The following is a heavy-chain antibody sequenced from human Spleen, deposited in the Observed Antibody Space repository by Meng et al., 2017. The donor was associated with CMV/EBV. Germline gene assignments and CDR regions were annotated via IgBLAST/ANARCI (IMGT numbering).Heavy chain of an antibody. Sequence: GSLRLSCAVYGGSFSGYYWSWIRQPPGKGLEWIGEINHSGSTNYNPSLKSRVTISVDTSKNQFSLKLSSVTAADTAVYYCARRTRGSGSYGYWGQGTLVTVSS. CDR3: ARRTRGSGSYGY. J-gene: IGHJ4*02. CDR2: INHSGST. CDR1: GGSFSGYY. D-gene: IGHD3-10*01. V-gene: IGHV4-34*01.